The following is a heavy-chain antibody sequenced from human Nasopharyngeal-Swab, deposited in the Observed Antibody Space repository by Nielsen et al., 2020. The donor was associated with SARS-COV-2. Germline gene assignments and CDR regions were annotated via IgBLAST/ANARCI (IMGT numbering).Heavy chain of an antibody. CDR3: ARERGYSYGSGYGMDV. CDR2: ITSSSSYI. Sequence: GASLKISCAASGFTFSSYSMNLVRPAPGKGLEWVSSITSSSSYIYYADSVKGRFTISRDNAKNSLYLQMNSLRAEDTAVYYCARERGYSYGSGYGMDVWGQGTTVTVSS. J-gene: IGHJ6*02. V-gene: IGHV3-21*01. CDR1: GFTFSSYS. D-gene: IGHD5-18*01.